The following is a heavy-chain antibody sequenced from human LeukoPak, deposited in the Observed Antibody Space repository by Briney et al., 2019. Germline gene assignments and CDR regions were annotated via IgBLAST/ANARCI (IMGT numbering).Heavy chain of an antibody. Sequence: SETLSLTCTVSGGSISSSYWSWVRQPPGKGLEWIGYIDNSGSTNYNPSLKSRVTISLDTPKSQFSLKLSSVTATDTALYYCARGGTDFDYWGQGTLVTVSS. V-gene: IGHV4-4*09. CDR3: ARGGTDFDY. CDR2: IDNSGST. J-gene: IGHJ4*02. D-gene: IGHD2-15*01. CDR1: GGSISSSY.